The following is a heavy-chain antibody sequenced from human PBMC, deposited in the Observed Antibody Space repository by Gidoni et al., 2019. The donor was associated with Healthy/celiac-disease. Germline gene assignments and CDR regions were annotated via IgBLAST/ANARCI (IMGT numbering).Heavy chain of an antibody. Sequence: EVQLVESGGGLVKPGGSLRLSCAASGFTFSSYSMNWVRQAPGKGLEGVSSISSSSSYIYYADSVKGRFTISRDNAKNSLYLQMNSLRAEDTAVYYCARDLVGGMDVWGQGTTVTVSS. V-gene: IGHV3-21*01. CDR2: ISSSSSYI. J-gene: IGHJ6*02. CDR1: GFTFSSYS. CDR3: ARDLVGGMDV. D-gene: IGHD2-15*01.